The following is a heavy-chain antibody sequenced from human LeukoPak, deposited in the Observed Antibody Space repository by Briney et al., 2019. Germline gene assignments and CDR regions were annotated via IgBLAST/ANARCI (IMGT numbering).Heavy chain of an antibody. CDR3: ARRIAWIQLWLRAEPFDY. D-gene: IGHD5-18*01. CDR2: INHSGST. V-gene: IGHV4-34*01. J-gene: IGHJ4*02. Sequence: PGGSLRLSCAASGFTFSSYGMHWVRQAPGKGLEWIGEINHSGSTNYNPSLKSRVTISVDTSKNQFSLKLSSVTAADTAVYYCARRIAWIQLWLRAEPFDYWGQGTLVTVSS. CDR1: GFTFSSYG.